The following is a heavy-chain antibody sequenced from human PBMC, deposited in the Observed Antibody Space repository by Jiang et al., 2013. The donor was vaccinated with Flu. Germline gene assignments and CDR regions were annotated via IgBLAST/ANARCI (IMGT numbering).Heavy chain of an antibody. CDR3: ARLPRGYSYLDV. D-gene: IGHD5-18*01. Sequence: SLASQWIGWVRQMPGKGLEWMGIXFPGDSDTRYSPSFQGQVTISVDKSIGTAYLQWSSLKASDTAIYYCARLPRGYSYLDVWGNGTTVIVSS. V-gene: IGHV5-51*01. CDR1: SLASQW. J-gene: IGHJ6*04. CDR2: XFPGDSDT.